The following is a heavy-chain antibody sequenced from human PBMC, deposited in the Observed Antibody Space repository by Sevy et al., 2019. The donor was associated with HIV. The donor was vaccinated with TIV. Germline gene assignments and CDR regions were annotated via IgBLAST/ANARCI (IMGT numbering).Heavy chain of an antibody. CDR3: ARAFCSGGRCYSLAY. J-gene: IGHJ4*01. Sequence: ASVNVSCKISGYTFTSYRITWVRQAPGQGLECMGWISPHNGDTNYAQKLQGRVSMITDTSTSTAYMERRNLRSDDTAVYYCARAFCSGGRCYSLAYWGQGTLVTVSS. CDR1: GYTFTSYR. V-gene: IGHV1-18*01. CDR2: ISPHNGDT. D-gene: IGHD2-15*01.